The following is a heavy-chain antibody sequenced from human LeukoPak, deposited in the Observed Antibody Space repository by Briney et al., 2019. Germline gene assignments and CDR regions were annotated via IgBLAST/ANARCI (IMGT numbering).Heavy chain of an antibody. Sequence: SETLSLTCTVSGGSISSYYWSWIRQPAGKGLEWIGGIYTSGSTNYNPSLKSRVTMSVDTSKNQFSLKLSSVTAADTAVYYCARAPSAGSYSFYYFDYWGQGTLVTVSS. CDR3: ARAPSAGSYSFYYFDY. CDR1: GGSISSYY. D-gene: IGHD3-10*01. J-gene: IGHJ4*02. CDR2: IYTSGST. V-gene: IGHV4-4*07.